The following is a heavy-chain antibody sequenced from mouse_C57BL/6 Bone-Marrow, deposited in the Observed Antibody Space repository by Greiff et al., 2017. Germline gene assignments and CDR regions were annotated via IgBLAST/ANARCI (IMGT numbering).Heavy chain of an antibody. D-gene: IGHD1-1*01. Sequence: VQLQQPGAELVKPGASVKLSCKASGYTFTSYWMHWVKQRPGQGLEWIGMIHPNSGSTNYNEKFKSKATLTVDKSSSTAYMQLSSLTSEDSAVYYCARCPTVVAARDYWGKGTSVTVSS. CDR3: ARCPTVVAARDY. CDR1: GYTFTSYW. J-gene: IGHJ4*01. CDR2: IHPNSGST. V-gene: IGHV1-64*01.